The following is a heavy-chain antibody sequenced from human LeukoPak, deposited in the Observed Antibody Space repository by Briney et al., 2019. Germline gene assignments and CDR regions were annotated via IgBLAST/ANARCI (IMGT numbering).Heavy chain of an antibody. Sequence: SETLSLTCAVYGGSFSGYYWSWIRQPAGKGLEWIGRIYISGSINYNPSLKSRVTMSLDTSKNQFSLKLSSVTAADTAVYYCAIAAAGTSYFDYWGQGTLVTVSS. CDR1: GGSFSGYY. CDR3: AIAAAGTSYFDY. CDR2: IYISGSI. J-gene: IGHJ4*02. V-gene: IGHV4-59*10. D-gene: IGHD6-13*01.